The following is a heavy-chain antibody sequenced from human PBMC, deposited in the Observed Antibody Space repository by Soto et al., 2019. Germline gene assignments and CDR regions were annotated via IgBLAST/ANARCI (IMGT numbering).Heavy chain of an antibody. V-gene: IGHV4-59*01. CDR2: IHYSGSS. J-gene: IGHJ3*02. CDR3: ARKFTMIEAFDI. Sequence: SETLSLTCTFSGDSISSYYWSWIRQPPGKGLEWIGYIHYSGSSHYNPSLKSRLTMSVDRSKNQFSLKLSSVTAADTAVYYCARKFTMIEAFDIWGQGTMVTVSS. D-gene: IGHD3-22*01. CDR1: GDSISSYY.